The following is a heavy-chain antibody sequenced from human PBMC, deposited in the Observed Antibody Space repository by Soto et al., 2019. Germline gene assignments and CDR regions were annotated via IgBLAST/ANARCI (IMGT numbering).Heavy chain of an antibody. V-gene: IGHV3-23*01. CDR3: ARGATSSPSYIFDY. J-gene: IGHJ4*02. Sequence: GGSLRLSCAASGFIFTNYAMSWVRQAPGKGLECVSAISLSGGTYYADSVKGRFTISRDTSRSTLYLQMSSLRADDTAIYYCARGATSSPSYIFDYWGQGTLVTVSS. CDR1: GFIFTNYA. CDR2: ISLSGGT. D-gene: IGHD1-20*01.